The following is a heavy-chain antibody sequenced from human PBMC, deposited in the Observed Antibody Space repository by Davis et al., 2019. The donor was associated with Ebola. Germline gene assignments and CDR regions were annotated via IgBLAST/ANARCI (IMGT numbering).Heavy chain of an antibody. CDR1: GFTFSSYA. J-gene: IGHJ4*02. CDR2: ISGSGGST. CDR3: ARGDYVWGSYRSRIDY. V-gene: IGHV3-23*01. Sequence: PGGSLRLSCAASGFTFSSYAMSWVRQAPGKGLEWVSAISGSGGSTYYADSVKGRFTISRDNAKNSLYLQMNSLRAEDTAVYYCARGDYVWGSYRSRIDYWGQGTLVTVSS. D-gene: IGHD3-16*02.